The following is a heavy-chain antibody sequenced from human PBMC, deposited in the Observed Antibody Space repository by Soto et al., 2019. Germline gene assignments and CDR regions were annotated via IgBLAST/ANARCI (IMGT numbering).Heavy chain of an antibody. CDR1: GFTFSDYY. CDR2: ISSSSSYT. D-gene: IGHD3-9*01. CDR3: AKDSTVLRYFDWSSPFQH. Sequence: GGSLRLSCVASGFTFSDYYMSWIRQAPGKGLEWVSYISSSSSYTNYADSVKGRFAISRDNAKNSLYLQMNSLRAEDTAVYYCAKDSTVLRYFDWSSPFQHWGQGTLVTVSS. J-gene: IGHJ1*01. V-gene: IGHV3-11*06.